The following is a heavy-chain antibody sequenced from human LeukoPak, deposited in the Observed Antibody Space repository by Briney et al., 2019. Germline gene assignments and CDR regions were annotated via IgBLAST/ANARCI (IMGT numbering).Heavy chain of an antibody. D-gene: IGHD6-19*01. CDR1: GVTFRNYW. Sequence: GGSLRLSCAASGVTFRNYWMSWVRQAPGTGLEWVANIKQDGSDRNYVTSVRGRFTISRDNAESSLFLQMNSLRAEDTAVYYCVRNLAVAGTCFDSWGQGTLVTVSS. J-gene: IGHJ4*02. V-gene: IGHV3-7*03. CDR3: VRNLAVAGTCFDS. CDR2: IKQDGSDR.